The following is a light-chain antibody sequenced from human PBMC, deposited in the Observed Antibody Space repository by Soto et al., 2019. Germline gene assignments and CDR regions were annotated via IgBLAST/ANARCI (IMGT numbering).Light chain of an antibody. CDR3: QQRSSWPLT. V-gene: IGKV3-11*01. CDR2: DAS. J-gene: IGKJ4*01. CDR1: QSVSSY. Sequence: EIVLTQSPATLSLSPGERAALSCRASQSVSSYLAWYQQKPGQAPRLLIYDASNRATGIPARFSGSGSGTDFTLTISSLQSEDFEVYYCQQRSSWPLTLGGGTKVDIK.